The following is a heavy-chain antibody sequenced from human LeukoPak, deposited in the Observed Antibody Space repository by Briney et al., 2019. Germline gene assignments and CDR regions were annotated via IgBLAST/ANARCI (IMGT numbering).Heavy chain of an antibody. V-gene: IGHV3-30*18. CDR3: AKAGAYDSSGYYYYLDY. D-gene: IGHD3-22*01. CDR1: GFTLSTFG. J-gene: IGHJ4*02. CDR2: ISSDGNHK. Sequence: PGGSLRLSCAASGFTLSTFGNHWVRQAPGKGLGWVASISSDGNHKYYVGSVEGRFTISRDNSRNTLYLQMNSLRTEDTAVYYCAKAGAYDSSGYYYYLDYWGQGTLVTVPS.